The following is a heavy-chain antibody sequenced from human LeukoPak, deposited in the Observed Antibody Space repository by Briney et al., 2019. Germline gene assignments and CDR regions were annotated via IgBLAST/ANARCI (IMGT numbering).Heavy chain of an antibody. J-gene: IGHJ4*02. CDR2: ISAYNGNT. V-gene: IGHV1-18*01. Sequence: ASVKVSCKASGYTFTSYGISWVRQAPGQGLEWMGWISAYNGNTNYAQKLQGRVTMTTDTSTSTAYMELRSLRSDDTAVYYCAATYYHDSSGYWGFDYWGQGTLVTVSS. CDR3: AATYYHDSSGYWGFDY. D-gene: IGHD3-22*01. CDR1: GYTFTSYG.